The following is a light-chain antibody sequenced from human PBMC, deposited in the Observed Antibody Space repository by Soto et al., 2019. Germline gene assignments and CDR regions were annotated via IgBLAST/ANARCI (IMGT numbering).Light chain of an antibody. CDR3: QSYDRSLRTYV. CDR2: GNS. V-gene: IGLV1-40*01. CDR1: SSNIGAGYD. J-gene: IGLJ1*01. Sequence: QSVLTQPPSVSGAPGQRVTISCSGSSSNIGAGYDVNWYRQLPGTAPKLLIYGNSVRPSGVPDRFSGSKSGTSASLAITGLQAEDEADYFCQSYDRSLRTYVFGTATKVTVL.